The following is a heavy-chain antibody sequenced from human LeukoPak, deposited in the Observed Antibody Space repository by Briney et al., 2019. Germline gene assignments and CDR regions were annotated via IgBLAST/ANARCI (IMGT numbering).Heavy chain of an antibody. J-gene: IGHJ5*02. Sequence: GGSLRLSCAVSGFTFSSYSMNWVRQAPGKGLGWVSSITSSSSYIYYADSVKGRFTISRDNAKNSLYLQMNSLRAEDTAVYYCARDLTVTSTCWFDRWGPGTLVTVSS. D-gene: IGHD4-11*01. CDR1: GFTFSSYS. V-gene: IGHV3-21*01. CDR2: ITSSSSYI. CDR3: ARDLTVTSTCWFDR.